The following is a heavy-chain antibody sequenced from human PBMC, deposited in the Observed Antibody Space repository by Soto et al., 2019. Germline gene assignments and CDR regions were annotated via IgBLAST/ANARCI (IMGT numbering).Heavy chain of an antibody. CDR3: ASLGSTAMDN. V-gene: IGHV3-23*01. D-gene: IGHD2-2*01. Sequence: WGSLRPSCAVSGSTFKRFAVSWVRQVPGKGLEWVSAISGSGQTTYYADSVKGRFTVSRDNSKNTLYLQINSLRAEDTAVYYCASLGSTAMDNWGQGTLVTVSS. CDR2: ISGSGQTT. CDR1: GSTFKRFA. J-gene: IGHJ4*02.